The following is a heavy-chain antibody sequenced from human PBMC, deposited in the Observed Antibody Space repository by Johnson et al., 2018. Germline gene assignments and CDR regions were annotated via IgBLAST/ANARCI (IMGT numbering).Heavy chain of an antibody. D-gene: IGHD1-26*01. V-gene: IGHV4-59*01. CDR1: GGSISSSY. J-gene: IGHJ3*02. Sequence: QLQESGPGLVKPSETLSLTCSVPGGSISSSYWSWVRQPPGKGLEWIGYIYHSGSTDYNPSLKSRVTISIDTSRNQFSLKLNSVTAADTAVYYCARLNEGATEMAFDIWGQGTMVTVSS. CDR3: ARLNEGATEMAFDI. CDR2: IYHSGST.